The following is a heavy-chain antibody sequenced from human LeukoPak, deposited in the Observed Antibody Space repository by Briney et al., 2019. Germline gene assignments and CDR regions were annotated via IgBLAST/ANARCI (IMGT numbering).Heavy chain of an antibody. CDR2: ITGSSGST. CDR3: ATSWRRDGYNYHYFDF. Sequence: SGGSLRLSCAASGFTFSNYGMNWVRQAPGKGLEWVSTITGSSGSTYYADSVKGRFTISRDNSKNTLYLLMNSLRAEDTAIYYCATSWRRDGYNYHYFDFWGQGTLVTVSS. D-gene: IGHD5-24*01. J-gene: IGHJ4*02. CDR1: GFTFSNYG. V-gene: IGHV3-23*01.